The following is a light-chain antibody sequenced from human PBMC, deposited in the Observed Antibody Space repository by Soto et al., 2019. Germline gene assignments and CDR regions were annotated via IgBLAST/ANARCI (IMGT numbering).Light chain of an antibody. J-gene: IGKJ5*01. CDR1: QSISSY. V-gene: IGKV1-39*01. CDR3: QQSYSTLIT. Sequence: IHMTQSASSLSASVGYRATITCRASQSISSYLNWYQQKQGKAPKILIYAASSLQSGVPSRFSGSGYGTDFNLTISSLQTEDFATYYCQQSYSTLITFGQGTRLEIK. CDR2: AAS.